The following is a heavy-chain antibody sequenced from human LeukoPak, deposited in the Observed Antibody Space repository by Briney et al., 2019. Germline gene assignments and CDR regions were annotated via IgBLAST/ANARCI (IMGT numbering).Heavy chain of an antibody. Sequence: ETLSLTCTVSGGSISSYYWSWIRQPPGKGLEWMGIIYPGDSDTRYSPSFQGQVTISADKSISTAYLQWSSLKASDTAMYYCARTETYYGSGSYFDAFDIWGQGTMVTVSS. CDR3: ARTETYYGSGSYFDAFDI. V-gene: IGHV5-51*01. D-gene: IGHD3-10*01. J-gene: IGHJ3*02. CDR2: IYPGDSDT. CDR1: GGSISSYY.